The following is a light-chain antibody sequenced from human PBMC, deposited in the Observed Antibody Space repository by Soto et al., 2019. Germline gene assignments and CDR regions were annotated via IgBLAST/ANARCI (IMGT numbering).Light chain of an antibody. J-gene: IGLJ1*01. CDR2: EVS. CDR1: SSDVGSYNL. CDR3: CSYAGSSTYV. V-gene: IGLV2-23*02. Sequence: QSVLTQPASVSGSPGQSITISCTGTSSDVGSYNLVSWYQQHPGKAPKLMIYEVSKRPSGVSNRFSGSKSGNTACLTISGLQAEDEADYYCCSYAGSSTYVFGTGTRSPS.